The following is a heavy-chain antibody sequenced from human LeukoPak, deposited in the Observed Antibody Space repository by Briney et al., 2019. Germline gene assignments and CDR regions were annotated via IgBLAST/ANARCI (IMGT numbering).Heavy chain of an antibody. Sequence: SVKVSCKASGGTFSSYAISWVRQAPGQGLEWMGRIIPILGIANYAQKFQGRVTITADKSTSTAYMELSSPRSDDTAVYYCARVPTTIFGVVNWFDPWGQGTLVTVSS. CDR2: IIPILGIA. J-gene: IGHJ5*02. CDR1: GGTFSSYA. D-gene: IGHD3-3*01. CDR3: ARVPTTIFGVVNWFDP. V-gene: IGHV1-69*04.